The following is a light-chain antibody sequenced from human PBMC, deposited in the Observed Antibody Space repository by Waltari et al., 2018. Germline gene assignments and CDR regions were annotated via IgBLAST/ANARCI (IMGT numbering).Light chain of an antibody. CDR2: AAS. J-gene: IGKJ4*01. CDR1: QYITCGW. V-gene: IGKV3-20*01. CDR3: QQYDVLVVT. Sequence: EIVLTQSPGTLSLSPGARVILSCMASQYITCGWMTWYHQKPDQAPRLLIYAASTRAPGVPDRLSGSVSGTDFTLTISRREPEDSGVYYCQQYDVLVVTFGGGTKVEIK.